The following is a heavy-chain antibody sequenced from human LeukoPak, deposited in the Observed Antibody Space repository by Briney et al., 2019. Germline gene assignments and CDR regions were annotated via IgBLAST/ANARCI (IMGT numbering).Heavy chain of an antibody. D-gene: IGHD6-6*01. CDR3: ARDGKSSSSSYSFDY. J-gene: IGHJ4*02. Sequence: SETLSLTCTVSGGSISSSSYYWGWIRQPPGKGLEWIGSIYYSGSTYYNPSLKSRVTISVDTSKNQFSLKLSSVTDADRAVYYCARDGKSSSSSYSFDYWGQGTLVTVSS. CDR2: IYYSGST. V-gene: IGHV4-39*07. CDR1: GGSISSSSYY.